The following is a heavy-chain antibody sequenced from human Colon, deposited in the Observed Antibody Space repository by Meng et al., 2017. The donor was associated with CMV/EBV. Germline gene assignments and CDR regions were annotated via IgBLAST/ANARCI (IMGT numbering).Heavy chain of an antibody. CDR2: INPKSGIT. V-gene: IGHV1-2*02. D-gene: IGHD6-6*01. CDR1: VYSFTDYY. CDR3: AKTAEYSSSSAAFDP. Sequence: SVYSFTDYYVHWVRQPPGQGLEWMGWINPKSGITIYAQNFQGRLTLTRDTSISTVYMELSRLRSDDTAVYYCAKTAEYSSSSAAFDPWGQGTLVTVSS. J-gene: IGHJ5*02.